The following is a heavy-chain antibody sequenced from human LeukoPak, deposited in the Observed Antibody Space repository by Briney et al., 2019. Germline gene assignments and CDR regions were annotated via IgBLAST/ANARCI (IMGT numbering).Heavy chain of an antibody. CDR2: INHSGST. D-gene: IGHD1-7*01. CDR3: ARGSNWNYLPFDY. V-gene: IGHV4-34*01. Sequence: SETLSLTCAVYGGSFSGYYWSWIRQPPGKGLEWIGEINHSGSTNYNPSLKSRVTISVDTSKNQFSLKLSSVTAADTAVYYCARGSNWNYLPFDYWGQGTLVTVSS. CDR1: GGSFSGYY. J-gene: IGHJ4*02.